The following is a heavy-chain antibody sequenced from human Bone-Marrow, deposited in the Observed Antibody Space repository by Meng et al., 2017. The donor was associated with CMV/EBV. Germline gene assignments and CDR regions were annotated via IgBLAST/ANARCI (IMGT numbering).Heavy chain of an antibody. Sequence: ASGYTCPNYDISWVRQAPGQGLEWVGWMSPNSGNADFAEKFQGRVSITRNISIRTAYIELRSLTSDDTAVYYCARGLPAGTTIRLDYWGQGTLVTVS. V-gene: IGHV1-8*03. CDR1: GYTCPNYD. CDR3: ARGLPAGTTIRLDY. J-gene: IGHJ4*02. CDR2: MSPNSGNA. D-gene: IGHD1-14*01.